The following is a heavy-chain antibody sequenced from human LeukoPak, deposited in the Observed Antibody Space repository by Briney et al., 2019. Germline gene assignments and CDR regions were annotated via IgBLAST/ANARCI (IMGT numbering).Heavy chain of an antibody. CDR2: ISSKAYGGTT. J-gene: IGHJ4*02. Sequence: PGGSLRLSCTASVFTFGDYAMSRVRPAPGKGLEWVGFISSKAYGGTTEYAASVKGRFTISRDDSKSIAYLQKNSLKTEDAAVYYCTRWDSGMGDYWGQGTLVTVSS. CDR1: VFTFGDYA. V-gene: IGHV3-49*04. CDR3: TRWDSGMGDY. D-gene: IGHD3-10*01.